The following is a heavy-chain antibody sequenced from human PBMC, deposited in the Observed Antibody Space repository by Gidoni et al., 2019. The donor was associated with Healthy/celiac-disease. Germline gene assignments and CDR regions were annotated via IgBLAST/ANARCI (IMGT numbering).Heavy chain of an antibody. Sequence: EVQLVESGGGLVQPGGSLRLSCAASGFTVSSNYMSWVRQTPGKGLEWVSVIYSGGSTYYADSVKGRFTISRDNSKNTLYLQMNSLRAEDTAVYYCARDRRYSGSYYDYWGQGTLVTVSS. CDR2: IYSGGST. CDR3: ARDRRYSGSYYDY. D-gene: IGHD1-26*01. J-gene: IGHJ4*02. V-gene: IGHV3-66*02. CDR1: GFTVSSNY.